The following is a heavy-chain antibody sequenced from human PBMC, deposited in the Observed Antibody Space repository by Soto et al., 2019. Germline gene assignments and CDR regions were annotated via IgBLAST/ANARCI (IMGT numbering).Heavy chain of an antibody. J-gene: IGHJ4*02. Sequence: SETLSLTXVVSDGSISSYDWWTWVRQPPGKGLEWIGKMYHSGGADYSPSLKSRVTISADSSKNHFSLRLTGVTAAETAVYYCATGNVDSMLEYWGQGTQVTV. CDR3: ATGNVDSMLEY. CDR1: DGSISSYDW. CDR2: MYHSGGA. V-gene: IGHV4-4*02. D-gene: IGHD3-3*01.